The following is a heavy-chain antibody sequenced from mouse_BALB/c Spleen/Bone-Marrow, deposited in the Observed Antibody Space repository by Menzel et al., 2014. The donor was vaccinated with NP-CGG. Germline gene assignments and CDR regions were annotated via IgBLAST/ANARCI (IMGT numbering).Heavy chain of an antibody. CDR3: ARDRGRYRYFDV. CDR1: EFTFSDYG. D-gene: IGHD3-1*01. CDR2: ISNLAYSI. V-gene: IGHV5-15*02. Sequence: EVKLQESGGGLVQPGGSRKLSCAASEFTFSDYGMAWVRQAPGKGPEWVAFISNLAYSIYYADTVTGRFTISRENAKNTLYLEMSSLRSEDTAMYYCARDRGRYRYFDVWGAGTTVTVSS. J-gene: IGHJ1*01.